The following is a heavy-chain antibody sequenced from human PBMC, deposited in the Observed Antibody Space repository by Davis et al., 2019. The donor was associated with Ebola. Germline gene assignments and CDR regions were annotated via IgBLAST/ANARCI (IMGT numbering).Heavy chain of an antibody. Sequence: LRLSCTVSGGSISSGGYYWSWIRQHPGKGLEWIGYIYYSGSTYYNPSLKSRVTMSADASENQVSLKLTSVTAADTATYYCVGGYNFDYWGQGALVIVSS. CDR1: GGSISSGGYY. J-gene: IGHJ4*02. V-gene: IGHV4-31*03. CDR3: VGGYNFDY. CDR2: IYYSGST. D-gene: IGHD5-18*01.